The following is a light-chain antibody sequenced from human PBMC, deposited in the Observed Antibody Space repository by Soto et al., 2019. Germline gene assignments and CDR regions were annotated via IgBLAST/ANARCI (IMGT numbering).Light chain of an antibody. CDR2: LGS. Sequence: DVVMTQSPLSLPVTPGEPASISCRSSQSLLHSNGYNYLDWYLQKPGQSPQVLTYLGSNRASGVPDRFSGSGSGTDFTPKISRVEAEDVGIYYCMQALQSPLTFGGGSKVEIK. V-gene: IGKV2-28*01. CDR3: MQALQSPLT. J-gene: IGKJ4*01. CDR1: QSLLHSNGYNY.